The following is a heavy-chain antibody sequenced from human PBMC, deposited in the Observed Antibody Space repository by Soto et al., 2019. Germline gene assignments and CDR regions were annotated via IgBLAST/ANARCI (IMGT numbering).Heavy chain of an antibody. CDR3: ARIRGYWYGLDV. CDR1: GFPLSTYG. Sequence: EVQLLESVGGLVQPGGSLRLSCAASGFPLSTYGMTWVRQAPGKGLEWVSAITGTGGNTYYVDSVKGRFTSSRDNSKNMLYLQVNSLRVEDTAVYYCARIRGYWYGLDVWAQGTTVTVSS. J-gene: IGHJ6*02. V-gene: IGHV3-23*01. CDR2: ITGTGGNT.